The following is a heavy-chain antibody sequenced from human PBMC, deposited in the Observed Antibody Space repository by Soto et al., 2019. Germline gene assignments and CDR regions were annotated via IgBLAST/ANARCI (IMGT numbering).Heavy chain of an antibody. V-gene: IGHV1-18*04. CDR3: ARMYYDHVWGSYRSYYFDY. CDR2: ISAYNGNT. CDR1: GYTFTSYG. D-gene: IGHD3-16*02. J-gene: IGHJ4*02. Sequence: ASVKVSCKASGYTFTSYGISWVRQAPGQGLEWMGWISAYNGNTNYAQKLQGRVTMTTDTSTSTAYMELRSLRSDDTAVYYCARMYYDHVWGSYRSYYFDYWGQGTLVTVSS.